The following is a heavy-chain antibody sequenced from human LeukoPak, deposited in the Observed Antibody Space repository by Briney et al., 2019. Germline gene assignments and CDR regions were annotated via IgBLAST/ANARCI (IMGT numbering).Heavy chain of an antibody. D-gene: IGHD1-26*01. CDR1: GGSISSSGYY. CDR2: IYYSGST. CDR3: ARHEYSGSYYGLSWFDP. J-gene: IGHJ5*02. Sequence: PSETLSLTCTVSGGSISSSGYYWGWIRQPPGKGLEWIASIYYSGSTYYNPSLKIRVTISVDTSNNLLSLKLSSLTAADTAVYYCARHEYSGSYYGLSWFDPWGQGTLVTVSS. V-gene: IGHV4-39*01.